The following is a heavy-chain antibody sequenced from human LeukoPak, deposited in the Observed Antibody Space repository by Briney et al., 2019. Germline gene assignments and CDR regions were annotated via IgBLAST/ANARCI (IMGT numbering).Heavy chain of an antibody. J-gene: IGHJ4*02. D-gene: IGHD6-13*01. CDR2: IFYSGST. CDR1: GGSISSYY. CDR3: ARDASWYYYFDY. Sequence: SETLSLTCTVSGGSISSYYWSWIRQPPGKGLEWIGYIFYSGSTNYNPSLKSRVTISVDTSKNQFSLRLSSVTAADTAVYYCARDASWYYYFDYWGQGTLVTVSS. V-gene: IGHV4-59*01.